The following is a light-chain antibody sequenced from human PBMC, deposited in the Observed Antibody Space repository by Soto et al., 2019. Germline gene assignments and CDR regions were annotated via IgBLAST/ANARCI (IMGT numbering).Light chain of an antibody. J-gene: IGKJ4*01. CDR2: RAS. Sequence: EIVMTQSPATLSVSPGERATLSCRASQSVGSNLAWYQQKPGQAPRFLIYRASTRATNIPARFNGSGSGTEFTLTITGLQSEDFAVYYCQQYNNWLTFGGGTKVEIK. CDR3: QQYNNWLT. CDR1: QSVGSN. V-gene: IGKV3-15*01.